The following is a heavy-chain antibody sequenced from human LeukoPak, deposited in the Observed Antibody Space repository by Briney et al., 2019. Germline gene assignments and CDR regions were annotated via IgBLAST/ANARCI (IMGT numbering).Heavy chain of an antibody. J-gene: IGHJ5*02. D-gene: IGHD2-2*01. CDR3: VACSGANCYGDRFDP. Sequence: GGSLRLSCAASGFTFASYAMTWVRQAPGKGLEWVSSISATDGTTYYADSLRGRFTISRDNSKNTHFLQMNPLRAEDTALYYCVACSGANCYGDRFDPWGQGTLVTVSS. V-gene: IGHV3-23*01. CDR2: ISATDGTT. CDR1: GFTFASYA.